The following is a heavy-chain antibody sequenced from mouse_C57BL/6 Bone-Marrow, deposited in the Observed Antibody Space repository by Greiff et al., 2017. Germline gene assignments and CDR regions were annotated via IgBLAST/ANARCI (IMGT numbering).Heavy chain of an antibody. V-gene: IGHV5-15*01. CDR1: GFTFSDYG. CDR2: ISNLAYSI. Sequence: EVKLVESGGGLVQPGGSLKLSCAASGFTFSDYGMAWVRQAPRKGPEWVAFISNLAYSIYYADTVTGRFTISRENAKNTLYLEMSSLVSEDTAMYYCARHGYEGYPFAYWGQGTLGTVSA. CDR3: ARHGYEGYPFAY. D-gene: IGHD2-3*01. J-gene: IGHJ3*01.